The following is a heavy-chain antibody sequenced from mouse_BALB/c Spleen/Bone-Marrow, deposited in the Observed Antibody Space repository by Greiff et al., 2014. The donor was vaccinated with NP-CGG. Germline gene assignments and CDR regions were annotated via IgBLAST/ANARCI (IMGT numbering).Heavy chain of an antibody. V-gene: IGHV1S81*02. CDR2: INPNNGGT. CDR3: TRGRTWDFDY. Sequence: QVTLKESGAELVKPGTSVKLSCKASGYTFTTYYMYWVKQRPGQGLEWIGEINPNNGGTNFKEKFKSKATLTVDKSSSTAYMQLSGLTSEDSAVYYCTRGRTWDFDYWGQGTTLTVSS. J-gene: IGHJ2*01. D-gene: IGHD4-1*01. CDR1: GYTFTTYY.